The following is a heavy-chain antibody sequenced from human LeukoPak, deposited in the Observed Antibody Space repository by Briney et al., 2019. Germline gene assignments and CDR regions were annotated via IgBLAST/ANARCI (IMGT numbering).Heavy chain of an antibody. J-gene: IGHJ2*01. V-gene: IGHV4-59*01. CDR1: GGSISSSY. CDR3: ARALCRYDSDSRSLHWYFDL. Sequence: PSETLSLTCTVSGGSISSSYWSWIRQPPGKGLQGRGYIYYIASTNYNPSLKSRVTISEDTSKNQFSLKLTCVTAADTAVYYCARALCRYDSDSRSLHWYFDLWGRGTLVTVSS. D-gene: IGHD3-22*01. CDR2: IYYIAST.